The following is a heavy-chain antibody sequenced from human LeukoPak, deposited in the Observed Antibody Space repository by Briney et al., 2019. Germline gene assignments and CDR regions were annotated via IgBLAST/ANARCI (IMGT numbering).Heavy chain of an antibody. CDR3: ARDALRSCSGGSCFMGQF. V-gene: IGHV1-18*01. Sequence: ASVKVSCKASGYTFTSYGISWVRQAPGQGLEWMGWISAYNGNTNYAQKLQGRVTMTTDTSTSTAYMELRSLRSDDTAVYYCARDALRSCSGGSCFMGQFWGQGTLVTVSS. CDR1: GYTFTSYG. J-gene: IGHJ4*02. D-gene: IGHD2-15*01. CDR2: ISAYNGNT.